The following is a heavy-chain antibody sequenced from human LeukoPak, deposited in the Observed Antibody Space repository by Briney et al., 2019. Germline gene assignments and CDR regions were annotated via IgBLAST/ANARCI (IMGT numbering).Heavy chain of an antibody. Sequence: RSSETLSLTCTVSGGSISSSSYYWGWIRQPPGKGLEWIGSIYYSGSTYYNPSLKSRVTISVDTSKNQFSLKLSSVTAADTAVYYCARESVGAIGYSYGSDAFDIWGQGTMVTVSS. CDR1: GGSISSSSYY. CDR2: IYYSGST. CDR3: ARESVGAIGYSYGSDAFDI. J-gene: IGHJ3*02. V-gene: IGHV4-39*07. D-gene: IGHD5-18*01.